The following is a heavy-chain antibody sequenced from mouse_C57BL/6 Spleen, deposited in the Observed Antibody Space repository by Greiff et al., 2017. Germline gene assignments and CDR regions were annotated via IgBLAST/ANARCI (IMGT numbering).Heavy chain of an antibody. J-gene: IGHJ4*01. CDR1: GYAFSSSW. CDR2: IYPGDGDT. Sequence: VQLQQSGPELVKPGASVKISCKASGYAFSSSWMNWVKQRPGKGLEWIGRIYPGDGDTNYNGKFKGKATLTADKSSSTAYMQLSSLTSEDSAVYFCARQTFYYARDYWGQGTSVTVSS. CDR3: ARQTFYYARDY. V-gene: IGHV1-82*01.